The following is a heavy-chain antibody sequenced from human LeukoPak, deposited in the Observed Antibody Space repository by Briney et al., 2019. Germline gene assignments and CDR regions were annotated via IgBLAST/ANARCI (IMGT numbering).Heavy chain of an antibody. V-gene: IGHV3-7*01. CDR2: INEDGSVK. Sequence: GGSLRLSCAVSGGTFSAYWMAWVRQSPGKGLEWVAEINEDGSVKYYVDSMKGRFTISRDNAKNSLYLQMNYLGAEDTAVYYCTKVPHYSDCYWGQGTLVTVSS. CDR3: TKVPHYSDCY. CDR1: GGTFSAYW. D-gene: IGHD3-10*01. J-gene: IGHJ4*02.